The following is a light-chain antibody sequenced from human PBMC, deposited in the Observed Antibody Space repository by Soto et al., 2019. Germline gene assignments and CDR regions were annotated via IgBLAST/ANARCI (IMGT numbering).Light chain of an antibody. J-gene: IGKJ2*01. Sequence: DIQMTQSPSTLSASAGDRVTITCRASQTISSWLARYQQKPGKAPKLLIYDASTLASGAPSRFSGSGSGTEFTLTISSLQPDDFATYYCQHYNSYPYTFGQGTELEIK. CDR3: QHYNSYPYT. V-gene: IGKV1-5*01. CDR2: DAS. CDR1: QTISSW.